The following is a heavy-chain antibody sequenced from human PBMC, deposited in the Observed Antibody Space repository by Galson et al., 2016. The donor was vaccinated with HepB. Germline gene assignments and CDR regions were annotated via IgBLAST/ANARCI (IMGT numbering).Heavy chain of an antibody. V-gene: IGHV3-53*01. CDR3: AFNPGPEDV. CDR1: GFTVSSHY. Sequence: SLRLSCAASGFTVSSHYMSWVRQAPGKGLEWVSVIHAGGSTYYADSVKGRFTISRDNAKNSLYLQMNSLRAEDTAVYYCAFNPGPEDVWGQGTTVTVSS. J-gene: IGHJ6*02. D-gene: IGHD1-14*01. CDR2: IHAGGST.